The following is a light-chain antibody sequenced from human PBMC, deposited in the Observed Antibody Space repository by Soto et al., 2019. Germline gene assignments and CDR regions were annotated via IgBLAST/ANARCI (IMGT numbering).Light chain of an antibody. Sequence: EIVVTQSPGILSVSPGDRATLSCRASQSVGSNLAWYQQKPGQAPTLLIYAASTRATGLPARFSGSGSGTDFTRTISSRQSEDFAVYYCQEYSKWPLFTFVPGTRVDIK. J-gene: IGKJ3*01. V-gene: IGKV3-15*01. CDR2: AAS. CDR1: QSVGSN. CDR3: QEYSKWPLFT.